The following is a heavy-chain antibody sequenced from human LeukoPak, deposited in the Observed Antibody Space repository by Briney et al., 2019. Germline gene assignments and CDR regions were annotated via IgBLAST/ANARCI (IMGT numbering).Heavy chain of an antibody. V-gene: IGHV3-7*03. D-gene: IGHD3/OR15-3a*01. CDR1: GFTFGDTW. CDR2: IKQDGSEK. J-gene: IGHJ4*02. Sequence: TGGSLRLSCAASGFTFGDTWMNWVRQVPGQGLEWVANIKQDGSEKFYVASVKGRFTISRDNGESSLYLQMNSLRAEDTALYYCATSYDMGWLIGYWGQGTLVTVSS. CDR3: ATSYDMGWLIGY.